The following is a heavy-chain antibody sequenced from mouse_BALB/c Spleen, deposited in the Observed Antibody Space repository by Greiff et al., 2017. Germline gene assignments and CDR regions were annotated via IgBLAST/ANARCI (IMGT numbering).Heavy chain of an antibody. J-gene: IGHJ3*01. V-gene: IGHV2-9*02. CDR1: GFSLTSYG. Sequence: QVQLQQSGPGLVAPSQSLSITCTVSGFSLTSYGVHWVRQPPGKGLEWLGVIWAGGSTNYNSALMSRLSISKDNSKSQVFLKMNSLQTDDTAMYYCAREGGEGTWFAYWGQGTLVTVSA. CDR3: AREGGEGTWFAY. CDR2: IWAGGST.